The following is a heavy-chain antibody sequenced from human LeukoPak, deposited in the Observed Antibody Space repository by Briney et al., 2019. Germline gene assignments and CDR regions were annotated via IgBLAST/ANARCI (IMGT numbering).Heavy chain of an antibody. Sequence: ASVKVSCKASGGTFSSYAISWVRQAPGQGLEWMGRIIPIFGTANYAQKFQGRVTITTDESTSTAYMELSSLRSEDTAVYYCARTDYSRSRYYYYMDVWGKGTTVTVSS. V-gene: IGHV1-69*05. J-gene: IGHJ6*03. D-gene: IGHD4-11*01. CDR2: IIPIFGTA. CDR1: GGTFSSYA. CDR3: ARTDYSRSRYYYYMDV.